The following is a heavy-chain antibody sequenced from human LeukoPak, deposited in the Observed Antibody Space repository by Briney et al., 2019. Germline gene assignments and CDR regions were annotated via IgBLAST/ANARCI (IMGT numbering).Heavy chain of an antibody. J-gene: IGHJ4*02. CDR1: GFTLSSYW. CDR2: IKQDGSAK. V-gene: IGHV3-7*01. Sequence: GGSLRLSCAASGFTLSSYWMSWVRQAPGEGLEWVANIKQDGSAKNYVDSVRGRFTISRDNAKNSLNLQMNSLRVEDTALYYCARGATFEYWGQGTLVTVSS. CDR3: ARGATFEY. D-gene: IGHD5-24*01.